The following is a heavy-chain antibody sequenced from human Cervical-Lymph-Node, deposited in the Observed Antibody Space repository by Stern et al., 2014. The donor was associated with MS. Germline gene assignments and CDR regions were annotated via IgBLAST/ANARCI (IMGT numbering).Heavy chain of an antibody. V-gene: IGHV1-69*01. D-gene: IGHD4-17*01. CDR3: ASPLTATSVPFGYYGMDV. J-gene: IGHJ6*02. Sequence: QMQLAESGAEVKKTGSSVKVSCKASGGTFSNYATRWVRQAPGQGLEWMVGLVPPFGKPTYAQKFQGRVTITADESTSTAYMDLSRLRSEDTAVYYCASPLTATSVPFGYYGMDVWGQGTTVTVS. CDR2: LVPPFGKP. CDR1: GGTFSNYA.